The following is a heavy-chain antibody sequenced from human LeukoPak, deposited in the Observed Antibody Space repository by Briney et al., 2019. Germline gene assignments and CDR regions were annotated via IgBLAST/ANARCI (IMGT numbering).Heavy chain of an antibody. Sequence: SETLSLTCTASGDTISSYYWNWIRQPPGKGLEWIAIIYYSGSTIYNPSLKSRVTIPVDTSKNQLSLKLSSVTAADTALYYCARGPTPMVIFGDALDIWGKGKVVSVFS. CDR2: IYYSGST. J-gene: IGHJ3*02. D-gene: IGHD5-18*01. V-gene: IGHV4-59*01. CDR1: GDTISSYY. CDR3: ARGPTPMVIFGDALDI.